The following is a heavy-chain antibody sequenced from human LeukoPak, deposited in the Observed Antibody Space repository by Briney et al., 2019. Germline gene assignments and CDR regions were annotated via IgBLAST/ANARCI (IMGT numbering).Heavy chain of an antibody. J-gene: IGHJ3*02. CDR3: ARTAAANILAAFDI. CDR1: GGTFSSYA. Sequence: GASVKVSCKASGGTFSSYAISWVRQASGQGLEWMGGIIPIFGTANYAQRFQGRVTITADESTSTAYMELRSLRSDDTAVYYCARTAAANILAAFDIWGQGTMVTVSS. CDR2: IIPIFGTA. D-gene: IGHD6-13*01. V-gene: IGHV1-69*13.